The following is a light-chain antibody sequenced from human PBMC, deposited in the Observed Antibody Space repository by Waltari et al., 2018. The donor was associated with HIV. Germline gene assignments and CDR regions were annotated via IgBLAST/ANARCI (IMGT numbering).Light chain of an antibody. Sequence: QSVLTQPPSMSGAPGQRVTISCTGTRSDVGGYNYVSCYQQHPGKAPKLLIHDVSTRPSGVPDRFSGSKSGNTASLTISGLQAEDEADYYCCAYTGAYTSGVFGAGTQLTVL. V-gene: IGLV2-11*01. J-gene: IGLJ3*02. CDR3: CAYTGAYTSGV. CDR1: RSDVGGYNY. CDR2: DVS.